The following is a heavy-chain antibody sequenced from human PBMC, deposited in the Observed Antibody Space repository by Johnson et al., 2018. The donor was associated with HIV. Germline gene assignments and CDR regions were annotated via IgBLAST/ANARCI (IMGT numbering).Heavy chain of an antibody. CDR2: IKQDGSEK. J-gene: IGHJ3*02. CDR1: GFTFSSYW. Sequence: EVQLLESGGGLVQPGGSLRLSCAASGFTFSSYWMSWVRQAPGKGLEWVANIKQDGSEKYYVDSVKGRFTISRDNAKNSLYLQMNSLRAEDTAVYYCARDQEQWLHPHAFDIWGQGTMVTVSS. CDR3: ARDQEQWLHPHAFDI. D-gene: IGHD6-19*01. V-gene: IGHV3-7*01.